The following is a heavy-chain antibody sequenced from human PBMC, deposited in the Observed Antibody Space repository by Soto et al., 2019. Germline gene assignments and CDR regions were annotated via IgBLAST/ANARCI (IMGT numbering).Heavy chain of an antibody. D-gene: IGHD2-15*01. CDR2: IDPSDSYT. CDR1: GYSFTSYW. CDR3: AMPGSWYGGRSYYGMDV. Sequence: PGESLKISCKGSGYSFTSYWISWVRQMPGKGLEWMGRIDPSDSYTNYSPSFQGHVTISADKSISTAYLQWSSLKASDTAMYYCAMPGSWYGGRSYYGMDVWGQGTTVTVSS. V-gene: IGHV5-10-1*01. J-gene: IGHJ6*02.